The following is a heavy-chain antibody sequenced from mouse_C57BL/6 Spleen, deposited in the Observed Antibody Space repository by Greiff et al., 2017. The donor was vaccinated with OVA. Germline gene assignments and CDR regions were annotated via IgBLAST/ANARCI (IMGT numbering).Heavy chain of an antibody. CDR2: ISSGSSTI. J-gene: IGHJ4*01. CDR1: GFTFSDYG. V-gene: IGHV5-17*01. Sequence: EVKLVESGGGLVKPGGSLKLSCAASGFTFSDYGMHWVRQAPEKGLEWVAYISSGSSTIYYADTVKGRFTISRDNAKNTLFLQMTSLRSEDTAMYYCANYYGSSKRSFYYAMDYWGQGTSVTVSS. D-gene: IGHD1-1*01. CDR3: ANYYGSSKRSFYYAMDY.